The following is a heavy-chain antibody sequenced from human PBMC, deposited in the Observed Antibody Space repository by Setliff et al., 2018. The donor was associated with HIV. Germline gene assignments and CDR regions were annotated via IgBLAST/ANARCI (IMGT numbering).Heavy chain of an antibody. J-gene: IGHJ5*01. Sequence: GASVKVSCKASGYTFTSYDINWVRRATGHGLEWMGWINPYSGNTGYAQKFQGRVTMTRETSTSTAYLELSNLRAEDTAVYYCVRGIYDSSGFWYPHGDSWGQGTLVTVSS. CDR3: VRGIYDSSGFWYPHGDS. CDR2: INPYSGNT. D-gene: IGHD3-22*01. V-gene: IGHV1-8*01. CDR1: GYTFTSYD.